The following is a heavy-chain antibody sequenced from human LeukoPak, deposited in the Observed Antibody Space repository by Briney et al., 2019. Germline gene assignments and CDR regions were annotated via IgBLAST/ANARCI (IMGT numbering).Heavy chain of an antibody. CDR2: IYYSGST. CDR3: ARVRGAYYYYYMDV. D-gene: IGHD3-10*01. J-gene: IGHJ6*03. CDR1: GGSISSYY. Sequence: KPSETLSLTCTVSGGSISSYYWSWIRQPPGKGLEWIGYIYYSGSTNYSPSLKSRVTISVDTSKNQFSLKLSSVTAADTAVYYCARVRGAYYYYYMDVWGKGTTVTVSS. V-gene: IGHV4-59*01.